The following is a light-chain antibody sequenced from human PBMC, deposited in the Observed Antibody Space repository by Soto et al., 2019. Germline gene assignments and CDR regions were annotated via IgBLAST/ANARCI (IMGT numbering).Light chain of an antibody. CDR3: QQCYTTPRT. CDR1: QSVLYSSNNKNY. V-gene: IGKV4-1*01. Sequence: DIVMTQSPDSLAVSLGERANINCKSSQSVLYSSNNKNYLAWYQQKPGQPPKLLIYWASTRQSGVPDRFSGSGSGTDFTLTISSLQAEDVAVYYCQQCYTTPRTFGQGTKVESK. J-gene: IGKJ1*01. CDR2: WAS.